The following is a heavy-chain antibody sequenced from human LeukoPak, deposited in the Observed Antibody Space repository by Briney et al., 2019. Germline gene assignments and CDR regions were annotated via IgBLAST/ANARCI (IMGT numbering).Heavy chain of an antibody. V-gene: IGHV3-30-3*01. Sequence: GGSLRLSCAASGFTFSSYAMHWVRQAPGKGLEWVAVISYDGSNKYYADSVKGRFTISRDNSKNTLYLQMNSLRAEDTAVYYCATAIERKIVTHYAFDIWGQGTMVTASS. CDR1: GFTFSSYA. CDR3: ATAIERKIVTHYAFDI. J-gene: IGHJ3*02. CDR2: ISYDGSNK. D-gene: IGHD2-21*01.